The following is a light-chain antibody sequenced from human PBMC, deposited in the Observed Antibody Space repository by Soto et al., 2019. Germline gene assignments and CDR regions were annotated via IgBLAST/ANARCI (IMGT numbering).Light chain of an antibody. V-gene: IGKV3-20*01. CDR1: QSVSSSY. Sequence: EIVMTESPVTLSLSRGERATLSCRASQSVSSSYLAWYQQKPGQAPRLLIYGASSRATGIPDRFSGSGSGTDFTLTISRLEPEDFAVYYCQQYNNWPVTFGQGTRLEIK. CDR3: QQYNNWPVT. CDR2: GAS. J-gene: IGKJ5*01.